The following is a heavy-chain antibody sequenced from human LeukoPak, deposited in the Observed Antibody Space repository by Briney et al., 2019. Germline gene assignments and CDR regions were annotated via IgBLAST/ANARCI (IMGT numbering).Heavy chain of an antibody. Sequence: SETLSLTRTVSGGSISSYYWSWIRQPPGKGLGWIGYIYYSGSTNYNPSLKSRVTISVDTSKNQFSLKLSSVTAADTAVYYCARDNSNYGAFDYWGQGTLVTVSS. V-gene: IGHV4-59*01. J-gene: IGHJ4*02. D-gene: IGHD4-11*01. CDR3: ARDNSNYGAFDY. CDR1: GGSISSYY. CDR2: IYYSGST.